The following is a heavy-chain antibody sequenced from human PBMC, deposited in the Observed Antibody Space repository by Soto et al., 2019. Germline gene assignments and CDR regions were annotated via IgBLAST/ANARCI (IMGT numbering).Heavy chain of an antibody. CDR2: IYYSGST. CDR1: GGPISSDY. CDR3: ARRYGGNFDY. D-gene: IGHD1-26*01. Sequence: PSETLSLTCTVSGGPISSDYWSWIRQPPGKGLEWIGYIYYSGSTNYNPSLKSRVTISVDTSKNQFSLKLSSVTAADTAVYYCARRYGGNFDYWGQGTLVTVSS. J-gene: IGHJ4*02. V-gene: IGHV4-59*01.